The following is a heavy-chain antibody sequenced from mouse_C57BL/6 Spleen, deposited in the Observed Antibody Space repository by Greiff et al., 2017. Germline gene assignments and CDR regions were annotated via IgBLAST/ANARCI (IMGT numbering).Heavy chain of an antibody. J-gene: IGHJ3*01. CDR1: GYTFTSYW. Sequence: QVQLQQPGAELVKPGASVKMSCKASGYTFTSYWITWVKQRPGQGLEWIGDIYPGSGSTNYNEKFKSKATLTVDSSSSTAYMQLSSLTSEDSAVYYCARADFPLYSNYGADWGQGTLVTVSA. CDR2: IYPGSGST. CDR3: ARADFPLYSNYGAD. V-gene: IGHV1-55*01. D-gene: IGHD2-5*01.